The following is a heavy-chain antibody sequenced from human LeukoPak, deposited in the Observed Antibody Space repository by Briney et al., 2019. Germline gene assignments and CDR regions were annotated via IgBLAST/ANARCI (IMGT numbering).Heavy chain of an antibody. CDR2: IFYTGST. D-gene: IGHD3-10*01. CDR3: ARASAFGEFRTGYYYYMDV. CDR1: GGSISSYY. J-gene: IGHJ6*03. Sequence: SETLSLTCTVSGGSISSYYWSWIRQPPGKGLEWIGDIFYTGSTNYNPSLKSRVTVSVDTSKNQLSLKLSSVTAADTAVYYCARASAFGEFRTGYYYYMDVWGKGTTVTISS. V-gene: IGHV4-59*01.